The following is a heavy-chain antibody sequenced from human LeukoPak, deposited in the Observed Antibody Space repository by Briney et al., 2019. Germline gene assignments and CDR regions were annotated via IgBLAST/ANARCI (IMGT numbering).Heavy chain of an antibody. V-gene: IGHV1-69-2*01. D-gene: IGHD5-18*01. Sequence: ASVKVSCKASGYTFTDYYMHWVQQAPGKGLEWMGRVDPEDGETIYAEKFQGRVTITADTSTDTAYMELSSLRSEDTAVYYCATERQHNWFGPWGQGTLVTVSS. J-gene: IGHJ5*02. CDR3: ATERQHNWFGP. CDR1: GYTFTDYY. CDR2: VDPEDGET.